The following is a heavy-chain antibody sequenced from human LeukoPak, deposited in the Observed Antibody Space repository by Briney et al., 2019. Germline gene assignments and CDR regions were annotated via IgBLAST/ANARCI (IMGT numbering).Heavy chain of an antibody. CDR2: LNEDGGIT. J-gene: IGHJ4*02. V-gene: IGHV3-74*01. Sequence: TGGSLRLSCAGSGYSFSSFWMHWVRQAPGEGLVWVSRLNEDGGITNYADFAKGRFTISRDNARNTLYLQMNSLSADDTAVYYCTRDIGGRSAYGGQGALVTVSS. D-gene: IGHD3-16*01. CDR1: GYSFSSFW. CDR3: TRDIGGRSAY.